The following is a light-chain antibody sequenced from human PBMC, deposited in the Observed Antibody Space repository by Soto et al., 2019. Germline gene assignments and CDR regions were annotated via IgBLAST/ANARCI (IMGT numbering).Light chain of an antibody. J-gene: IGKJ2*01. Sequence: DIQMTQSPSSVSASVGDGVTIACRASQGISGWLAWYQQKPGKAPKLLIYAASTLETGVPSRFSGSGSGTDFTLTISSLQPEDFATYYCQQTNSFPYTFGQGTKLEI. CDR3: QQTNSFPYT. CDR2: AAS. CDR1: QGISGW. V-gene: IGKV1-12*01.